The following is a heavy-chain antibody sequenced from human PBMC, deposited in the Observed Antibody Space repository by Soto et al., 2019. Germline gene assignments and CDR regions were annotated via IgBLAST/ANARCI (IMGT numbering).Heavy chain of an antibody. J-gene: IGHJ6*02. V-gene: IGHV1-69*13. CDR3: ARSSGFVIAAKDFLYYGMDL. CDR2: IIPIFGTA. D-gene: IGHD6-25*01. Sequence: SVKVSCKASGGTFSSYAISWVRQAPGQGLEWMGGIIPIFGTANYAQKFQGRVTITADESTSTAYMELSSLRSEDTAVYYCARSSGFVIAAKDFLYYGMDLWGQGTTGTVSS. CDR1: GGTFSSYA.